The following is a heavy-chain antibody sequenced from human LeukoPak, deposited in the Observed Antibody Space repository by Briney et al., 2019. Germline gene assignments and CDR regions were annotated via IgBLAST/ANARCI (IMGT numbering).Heavy chain of an antibody. CDR1: GFTFNCRS. CDR2: ISTSSTYI. Sequence: GRSLRLSCAASGFTFNCRSMSWVRQAPGKGMGWVSSISTSSTYIYYADSVKGRFTMSRDNAKNSVYLQMNSLRAEDTAVYYCAREAASGNYYIEYWGKGTLVTVSS. CDR3: AREAASGNYYIEY. J-gene: IGHJ4*02. D-gene: IGHD3-10*01. V-gene: IGHV3-21*01.